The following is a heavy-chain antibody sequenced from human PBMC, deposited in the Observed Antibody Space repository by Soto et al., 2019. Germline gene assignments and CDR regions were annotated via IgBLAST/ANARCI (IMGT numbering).Heavy chain of an antibody. V-gene: IGHV3-23*01. CDR1: GFTFSSYA. Sequence: GGSLRLSCAASGFTFSSYAMSWVRQAPGKGLEWVSAISGSGGSTYYADSVKGRFTISRDNSKNTLYLQMNSLRAEDTAVYYCAKDRTVTTWVLLVSWFDPWGQGTLVTVSS. CDR3: AKDRTVTTWVLLVSWFDP. D-gene: IGHD4-17*01. CDR2: ISGSGGST. J-gene: IGHJ5*02.